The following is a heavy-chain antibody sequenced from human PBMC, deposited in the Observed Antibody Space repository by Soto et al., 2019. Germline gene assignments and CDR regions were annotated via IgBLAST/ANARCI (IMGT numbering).Heavy chain of an antibody. V-gene: IGHV1-18*01. J-gene: IGHJ4*02. CDR3: ARGRYGDY. Sequence: QVHLVQSGAEVKKPGASVKVSCKGSGYAVTTYGITWVQQAPGQGLEWMGWISAHNGNTNYAQKLQGRVTVTRDTSTNTAHMELRSLRSDDTAMYYCARGRYGDYWGQGAVVTVSS. CDR2: ISAHNGNT. CDR1: GYAVTTYG. D-gene: IGHD1-1*01.